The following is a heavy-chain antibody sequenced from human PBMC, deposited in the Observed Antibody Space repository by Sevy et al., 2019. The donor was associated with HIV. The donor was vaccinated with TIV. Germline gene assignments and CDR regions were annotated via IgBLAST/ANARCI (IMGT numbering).Heavy chain of an antibody. J-gene: IGHJ6*02. D-gene: IGHD3-10*01. CDR2: IRSKAYGGTT. V-gene: IGHV3-49*03. CDR1: GFTFGDYA. CDR3: TRDQEALVLSTEIINYYYYYGIDV. Sequence: GGSLRLSCTASGFTFGDYAMSWFRQAPGKGLEWVGFIRSKAYGGTTEYAASVKGRFTISRDDSKSIAYLQMNSLKTEDTAVYYCTRDQEALVLSTEIINYYYYYGIDVWGQGTTVTVSS.